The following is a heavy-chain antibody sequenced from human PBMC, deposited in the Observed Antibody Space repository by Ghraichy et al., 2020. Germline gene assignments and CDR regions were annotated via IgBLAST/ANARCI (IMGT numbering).Heavy chain of an antibody. CDR3: ARDLRNYDILTGYYMEAGY. Sequence: LSLTCAASGFTFSDYYMSWIRQAPGKGLEWVSYISSSGSTIYYADSVKGRFTISRDNAKNSLYLQMNSLRAEDTAVYYCARDLRNYDILTGYYMEAGYWGQGTLVTVSS. CDR2: ISSSGSTI. V-gene: IGHV3-11*01. D-gene: IGHD3-9*01. J-gene: IGHJ4*02. CDR1: GFTFSDYY.